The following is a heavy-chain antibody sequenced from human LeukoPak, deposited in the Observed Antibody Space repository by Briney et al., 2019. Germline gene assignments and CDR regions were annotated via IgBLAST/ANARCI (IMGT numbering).Heavy chain of an antibody. CDR3: ARDRRPSSCLGVGP. CDR2: IKQDGSEI. Sequence: GGSLRLSCGASGFTFSSYWMSWVRQAPRKGPEWVANIKQDGSEIYYVDSVKGRFTISRDNAKNSLHLQMNSLRAEDTAVYYCARDRRPSSCLGVGPWGQGTLVTVSS. J-gene: IGHJ5*02. CDR1: GFTFSSYW. D-gene: IGHD6-13*01. V-gene: IGHV3-7*01.